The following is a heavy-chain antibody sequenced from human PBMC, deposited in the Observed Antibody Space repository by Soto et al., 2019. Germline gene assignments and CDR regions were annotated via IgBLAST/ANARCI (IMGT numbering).Heavy chain of an antibody. CDR2: FVSSVGST. Sequence: PGGSLRLSCAASGFTSSSYAMSWVRQAPGKGLEWVSGFVSSVGSTSYADSVKGRFTISRDTSKNTMYLQMNSLRADDTAAYYCAKGTASDYWGQGTLVTVSS. V-gene: IGHV3-23*01. CDR3: AKGTASDY. CDR1: GFTSSSYA. J-gene: IGHJ4*02.